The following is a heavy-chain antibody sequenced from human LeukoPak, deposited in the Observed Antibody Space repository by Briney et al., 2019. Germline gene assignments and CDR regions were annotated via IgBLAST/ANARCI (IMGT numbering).Heavy chain of an antibody. J-gene: IGHJ3*02. V-gene: IGHV4-34*01. CDR2: VNHLGRT. CDR3: ARLWQVYYYDSSGYTDAFDI. Sequence: PSETLSLTCAVSGGSFSVYYWSWIRQPPGKGLEWIGEVNHLGRTNYNPSLKSRVTISVDTSKNQFSLKLSSVTAADTAVYYCARLWQVYYYDSSGYTDAFDIWGQGTMVTVSS. D-gene: IGHD3-22*01. CDR1: GGSFSVYY.